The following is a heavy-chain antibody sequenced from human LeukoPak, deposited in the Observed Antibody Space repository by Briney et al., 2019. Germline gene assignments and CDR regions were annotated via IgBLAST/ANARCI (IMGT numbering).Heavy chain of an antibody. CDR2: VNPNSGET. CDR1: GYTFTDHY. V-gene: IGHV1-2*06. Sequence: ASAKVSCRASGYTFTDHYLDWVRQAPGQGLEWMARVNPNSGETKFAQKFQGRVTMTRDTSISTAYMELSRLRSDDTAVYYCARDPAGMVDFDYYDSSGYWFDPWGQGTLVTVSS. CDR3: ARDPAGMVDFDYYDSSGYWFDP. J-gene: IGHJ5*02. D-gene: IGHD3-22*01.